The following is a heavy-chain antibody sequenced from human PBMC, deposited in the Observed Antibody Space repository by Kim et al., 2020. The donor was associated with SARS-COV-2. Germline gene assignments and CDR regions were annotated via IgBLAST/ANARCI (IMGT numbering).Heavy chain of an antibody. J-gene: IGHJ4*02. CDR3: ARAGAIAAAGLGY. V-gene: IGHV4-4*02. D-gene: IGHD6-13*01. Sequence: NPPLKSRVTISVDQSKNQCSRKLSSVTAADTAVYYCARAGAIAAAGLGYWGQGTLVTVSS.